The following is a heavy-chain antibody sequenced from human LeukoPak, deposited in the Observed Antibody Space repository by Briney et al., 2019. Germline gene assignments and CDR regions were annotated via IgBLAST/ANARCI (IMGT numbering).Heavy chain of an antibody. V-gene: IGHV3-73*01. CDR1: GFTFSNFG. Sequence: GGSLRLSCAASGFTFSNFGMSWVRQASGKGLEWVGRIRSKANSYATAYAASVKGRFTISRDDSKNTAYLQMNSLKTEDTAVYYCTTRRPDAFDIWGQGIMVTVSS. J-gene: IGHJ3*02. CDR2: IRSKANSYAT. CDR3: TTRRPDAFDI.